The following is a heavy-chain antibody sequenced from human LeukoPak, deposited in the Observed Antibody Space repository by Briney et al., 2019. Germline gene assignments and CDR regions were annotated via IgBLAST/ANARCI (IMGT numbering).Heavy chain of an antibody. CDR2: IIPIFGSS. CDR1: GGTFNNYA. V-gene: IGHV1-69*06. D-gene: IGHD1-14*01. Sequence: VASVKVSCKASGGTFNNYAINWVRQAPGQGLEWMGGIIPIFGSSNYAQKFQGRVTMTEDTSTDTAYMELSSLRSEDTAVYYCATVSQGIHRRSRIAFDIWGQGTMVTVSS. J-gene: IGHJ3*02. CDR3: ATVSQGIHRRSRIAFDI.